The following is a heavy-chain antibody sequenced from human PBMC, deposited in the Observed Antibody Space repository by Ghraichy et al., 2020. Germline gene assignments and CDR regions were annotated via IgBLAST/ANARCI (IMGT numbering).Heavy chain of an antibody. CDR1: GGSVSSGSYY. V-gene: IGHV4-61*01. Sequence: SETLSLTCTVSGGSVSSGSYYWSWIRQPPGKGLEWIGYIYYSGSTNYNPSLKSRVTISVDTSKNQFSLKLSSVTAADTAVYYCARGKHVTTYFDYWGQGTLVTVSS. D-gene: IGHD4-17*01. J-gene: IGHJ4*02. CDR3: ARGKHVTTYFDY. CDR2: IYYSGST.